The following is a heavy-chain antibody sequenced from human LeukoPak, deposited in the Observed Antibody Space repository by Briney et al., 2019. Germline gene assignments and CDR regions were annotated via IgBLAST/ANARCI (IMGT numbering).Heavy chain of an antibody. CDR3: AAGGGKTETTLGFDP. CDR1: GGSFSGYY. CDR2: INHSGST. J-gene: IGHJ5*02. Sequence: SETLSLTCAVYGGSFSGYYWSWIRQPPGKGLEWIGEINHSGSTNYNPSLKSRVTISVDTSKNQFSLKLSSVTAADPAVYYCAAGGGKTETTLGFDPGGQEPLAPVSS. V-gene: IGHV4-34*01. D-gene: IGHD1-7*01.